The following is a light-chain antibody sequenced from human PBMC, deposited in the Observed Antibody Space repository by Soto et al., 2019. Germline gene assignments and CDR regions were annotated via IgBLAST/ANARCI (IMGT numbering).Light chain of an antibody. CDR2: GAF. Sequence: EIVLTHSPGTLSLSPCERATFSFRASQSVSSNYLAWYQQKPGQAPRLLIYGAFKRATGIPDRFSGSGSGTDFTLTISRMEPEDFAVYCCQQYGSSPSITFGQGTRLEI. J-gene: IGKJ5*01. CDR1: QSVSSNY. CDR3: QQYGSSPSIT. V-gene: IGKV3-20*01.